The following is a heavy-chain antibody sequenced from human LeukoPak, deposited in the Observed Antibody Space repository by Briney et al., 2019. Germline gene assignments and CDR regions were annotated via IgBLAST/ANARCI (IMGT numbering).Heavy chain of an antibody. Sequence: GGSLRLSCAASDFTVSSHYMSWVRQAPGQGLEWVSVIYSGGSKHYADSVKGRFTISRDNPKNTLYLQMNSLRAEDTAVYYCAKGSSRPEPFDYWGQGTLVTVSS. J-gene: IGHJ4*02. CDR2: IYSGGSK. V-gene: IGHV3-53*01. D-gene: IGHD6-6*01. CDR3: AKGSSRPEPFDY. CDR1: DFTVSSHY.